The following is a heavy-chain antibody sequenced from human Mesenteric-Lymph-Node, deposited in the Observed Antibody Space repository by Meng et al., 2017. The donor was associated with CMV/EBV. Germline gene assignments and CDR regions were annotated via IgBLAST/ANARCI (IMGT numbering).Heavy chain of an antibody. V-gene: IGHV4-4*02. Sequence: TGAVSGGYSTSNNWWSWVRQPPGKGLEWIGEIYHSGSTNYSPSLKSRVTISVDKSKNHFSLNLSSVTAADTAVYYCARDGGATTLDYWGQGTLVTVSS. CDR2: IYHSGST. D-gene: IGHD5-24*01. J-gene: IGHJ4*02. CDR1: GGYSTSNNW. CDR3: ARDGGATTLDY.